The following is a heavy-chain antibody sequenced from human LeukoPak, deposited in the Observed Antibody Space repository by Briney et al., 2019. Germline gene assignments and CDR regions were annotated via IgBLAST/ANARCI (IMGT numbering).Heavy chain of an antibody. CDR1: GFTFNNYS. V-gene: IGHV3-21*01. CDR2: ITSTSSYI. CDR3: ARSFRGDNWNDNWFDP. J-gene: IGHJ5*02. D-gene: IGHD1-1*01. Sequence: GGSLRLSCAASGFTFNNYSMNWVRQAPGKGLEWVSSITSTSSYIYYADSVKGRFTISRDNAKNSLYLQMNSLRAEDAAMYYCARSFRGDNWNDNWFDPWGQGILVTVSS.